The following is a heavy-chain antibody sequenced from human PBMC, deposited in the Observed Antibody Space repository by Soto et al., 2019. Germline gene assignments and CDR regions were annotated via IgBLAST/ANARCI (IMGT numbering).Heavy chain of an antibody. D-gene: IGHD5-12*01. V-gene: IGHV3-7*01. CDR1: GVTFSTFW. CDR3: AKEGEPFTSGCLECGAFEY. J-gene: IGHJ4*02. CDR2: INHNGNEK. Sequence: EVQLVESGGGLVQPGGSLTLSCAASGVTFSTFWMSWVRQAPGKGLEWVANINHNGNEKYYVDSVEGRFTISRDNARNSLNLQMHSLRAEDTAIYYCAKEGEPFTSGCLECGAFEYWGQGVLVVVSS.